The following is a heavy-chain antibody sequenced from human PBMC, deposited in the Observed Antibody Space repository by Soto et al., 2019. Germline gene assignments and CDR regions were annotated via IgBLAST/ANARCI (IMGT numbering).Heavy chain of an antibody. Sequence: QVQLVESGGGVVQPGTSLRLSCAASGFTFRNYLIHWVRQAPGKVLEWVAVISSDGSNKYYADSVKGRFTISRDNSKNTLYLQMNSLRAEDTAVYYCARDTGVSLDYWGQGTLVTVFS. D-gene: IGHD2-8*01. CDR3: ARDTGVSLDY. CDR2: ISSDGSNK. V-gene: IGHV3-30-3*01. J-gene: IGHJ4*02. CDR1: GFTFRNYL.